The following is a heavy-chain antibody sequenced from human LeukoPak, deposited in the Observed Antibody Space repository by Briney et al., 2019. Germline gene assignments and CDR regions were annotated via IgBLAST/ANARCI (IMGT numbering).Heavy chain of an antibody. CDR1: GGSFSGYY. J-gene: IGHJ5*02. CDR2: INHSGST. D-gene: IGHD6-19*01. CDR3: ARHRALIAVAGTAWFDP. Sequence: PSETLSLTCAVYGGSFSGYYWSWIRQPPGKGLEWIGEINHSGSTNYNPSLKSRVTISVDTSKNQFSLKLSSVTAADTAVYYCARHRALIAVAGTAWFDPWGQGTLVTVSS. V-gene: IGHV4-34*01.